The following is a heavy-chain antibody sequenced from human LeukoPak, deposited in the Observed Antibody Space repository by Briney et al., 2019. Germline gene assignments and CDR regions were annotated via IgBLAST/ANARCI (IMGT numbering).Heavy chain of an antibody. J-gene: IGHJ4*02. CDR2: INPKSGGT. CDR1: GYTFSAYY. Sequence: ASVKVSCKASGYTFSAYYMHWVRQAPGRGLEWMGWINPKSGGTKYAQRFRGRVTMTRDTSTRTVYMDVSRLRSDDMAVYYCARVVPAAILGDYFDYWGQGTLVTVSS. D-gene: IGHD2-2*02. V-gene: IGHV1-2*02. CDR3: ARVVPAAILGDYFDY.